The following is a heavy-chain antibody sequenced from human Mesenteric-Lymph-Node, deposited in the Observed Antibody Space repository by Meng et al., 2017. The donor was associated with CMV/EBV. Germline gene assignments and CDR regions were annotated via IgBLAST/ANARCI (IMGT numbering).Heavy chain of an antibody. V-gene: IGHV3-30-3*01. J-gene: IGHJ4*02. CDR2: ISYDGTDE. D-gene: IGHD2-15*01. CDR3: PRGGGGLGYCSGGSCYPDH. CDR1: GFLFSSYR. Sequence: GESLKISCAVSGFLFSSYRMHWVRQAPGKGLEWVAFISYDGTDEDYADSVRGRFSVSRDDSRNTLYLQINSLRPEDTAVYYCPRGGGGLGYCSGGSCYPDHWGQGTLVTVSS.